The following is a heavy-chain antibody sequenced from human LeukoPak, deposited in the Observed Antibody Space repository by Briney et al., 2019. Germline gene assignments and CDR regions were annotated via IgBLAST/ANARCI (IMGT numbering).Heavy chain of an antibody. CDR3: ARASLAAAAAVDY. V-gene: IGHV3-21*01. D-gene: IGHD6-13*01. CDR2: SSSSSSYI. CDR1: GFTFSSYS. J-gene: IGHJ4*02. Sequence: GGSLRLSCAASGFTFSSYSMIGVREAPGKGLEGVSSSSSSSSYIYYADSVKGRFTISRDNAKNSLYLQMSSLRAEDTAVYYCARASLAAAAAVDYWGQGTLVTVSS.